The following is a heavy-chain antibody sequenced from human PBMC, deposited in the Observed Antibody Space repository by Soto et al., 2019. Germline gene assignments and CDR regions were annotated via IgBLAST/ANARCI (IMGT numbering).Heavy chain of an antibody. V-gene: IGHV3-23*01. D-gene: IGHD1-26*01. CDR2: ISGSGGST. CDR1: GFTFSSYA. J-gene: IGHJ4*02. Sequence: EVQLLESGGGLVQPGGSLRLSCAASGFTFSSYAMRWVRQAPVKGLEWVSAISGSGGSTYYADSAKGRFTISRDNSKNTLYLQMNSLSAADTAVYYCARRGSGSYYDYWGQGTLVTVSS. CDR3: ARRGSGSYYDY.